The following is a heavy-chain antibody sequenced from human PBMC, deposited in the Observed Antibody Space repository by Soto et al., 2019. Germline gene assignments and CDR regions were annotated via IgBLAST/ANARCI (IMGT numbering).Heavy chain of an antibody. Sequence: ASVKVSCKVSGYTFTSYGISWVRQAPGQGLEWMGWISAYNGNTNYAQKLQGRVTMTTDTSTSTAYMELRSLRSDDTAVYYCARAHDSSGYYVPDVMLISPWGQGTLVTVSS. J-gene: IGHJ5*02. CDR2: ISAYNGNT. CDR3: ARAHDSSGYYVPDVMLISP. CDR1: GYTFTSYG. D-gene: IGHD3-22*01. V-gene: IGHV1-18*01.